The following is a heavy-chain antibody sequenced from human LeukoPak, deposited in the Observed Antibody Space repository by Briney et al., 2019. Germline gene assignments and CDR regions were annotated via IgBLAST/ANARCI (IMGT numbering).Heavy chain of an antibody. D-gene: IGHD6-6*01. CDR1: GFTFSTYW. Sequence: GGSLRLSCAAPGFTFSTYWMSWVRQAPGKGLEWVSGISGNGAGTYYGDSVKGRFTISRDNAKNSVYLQVNSLRAEDTAVYYCARDRVWTVLYWGQETLVSVSS. J-gene: IGHJ4*02. CDR2: ISGNGAGT. V-gene: IGHV3-23*02. CDR3: ARDRVWTVLY.